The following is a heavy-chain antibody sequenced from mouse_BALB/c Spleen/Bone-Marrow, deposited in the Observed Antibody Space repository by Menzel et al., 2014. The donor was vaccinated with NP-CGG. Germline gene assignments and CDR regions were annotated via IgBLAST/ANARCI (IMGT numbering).Heavy chain of an antibody. CDR3: VSQNGNDGYYYAMDY. CDR1: GFTFSSYG. CDR2: ISGGGSYT. D-gene: IGHD2-2*01. V-gene: IGHV5-9-2*01. J-gene: IGHJ4*01. Sequence: EVKLMESGGGLVKPGGSLKLSCAASGFTFSSYGMSWVRQTPEKRLEWVATISGGGSYTYYPDSVKGRFTISRDNAKNNLYLQMSSLRTGDTALYYCVSQNGNDGYYYAMDYWGQGTSVTVSS.